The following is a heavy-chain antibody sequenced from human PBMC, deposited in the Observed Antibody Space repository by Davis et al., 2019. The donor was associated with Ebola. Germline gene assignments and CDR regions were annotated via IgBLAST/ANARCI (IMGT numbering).Heavy chain of an antibody. V-gene: IGHV1-2*06. J-gene: IGHJ4*02. Sequence: AASVKVSCKGSGYTFTGYDMHWVRQAPGQGLEWMGRINPKRGGTYYAQKFQGRVTMTRDTSITSLYMELSGLTSDDTALYYCARDQGGLDYWGQGTLVTVSS. D-gene: IGHD3-16*01. CDR2: INPKRGGT. CDR1: GYTFTGYD. CDR3: ARDQGGLDY.